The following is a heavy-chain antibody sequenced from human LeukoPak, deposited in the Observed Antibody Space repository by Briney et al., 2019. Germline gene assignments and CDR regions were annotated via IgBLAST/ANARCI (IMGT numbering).Heavy chain of an antibody. V-gene: IGHV1-18*01. CDR2: INTYNGDT. J-gene: IGHJ4*02. CDR3: ARGYSSSLSTDYFDY. CDR1: GYTFTTYG. D-gene: IGHD6-13*01. Sequence: ASVKVSCKASGYTFTTYGVTWVRQAPGQGLEWMGWINTYNGDTNFAQKFQGRVTMTIDTSSSTAYMELRSLRSDDTAVYYCARGYSSSLSTDYFDYWGQGTLVTVSS.